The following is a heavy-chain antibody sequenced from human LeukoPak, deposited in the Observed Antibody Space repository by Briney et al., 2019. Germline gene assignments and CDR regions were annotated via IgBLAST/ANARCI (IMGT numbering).Heavy chain of an antibody. D-gene: IGHD2-21*02. CDR1: GYSFSSFW. J-gene: IGHJ5*02. Sequence: GESLKISCKGSGYSFSSFWIAWVRPMPGKGLEWMGIIFPGDSDTRYRPSLQGQVTISVDKSIDTAFLQWSSLKASDSAIYYCARLTSFADLLTATRRSWFDPWGQGTLVTVSS. V-gene: IGHV5-51*01. CDR2: IFPGDSDT. CDR3: ARLTSFADLLTATRRSWFDP.